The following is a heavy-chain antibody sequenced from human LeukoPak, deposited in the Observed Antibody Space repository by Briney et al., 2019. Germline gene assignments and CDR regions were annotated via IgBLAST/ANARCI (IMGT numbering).Heavy chain of an antibody. J-gene: IGHJ4*02. D-gene: IGHD3-16*01. CDR3: VAWGSLVV. CDR2: IKEDGTRK. Sequence: GGSLGLSGVASGFTVDTSWRGWVRQAPGKGLDWVAHIKEDGTRKYYVDSVRGRFTISRDNAKNSLFLQMNSLRVEDTAVFYCVAWGSLVVWGQGTLVTVSS. V-gene: IGHV3-7*01. CDR1: GFTVDTSW.